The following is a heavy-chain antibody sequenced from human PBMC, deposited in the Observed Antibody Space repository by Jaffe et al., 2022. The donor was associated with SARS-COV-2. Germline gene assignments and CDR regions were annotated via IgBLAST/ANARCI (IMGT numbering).Heavy chain of an antibody. CDR3: ARDGGGYRYGYYNLAMDV. D-gene: IGHD5-18*01. Sequence: EVDLVESGGGLVKPGGSLRLSCAASGFTFSTYNMNWVRQAPGKGLEWVSSITSSSSYIYYSDSVKGRFTISRDNAKNSLFLQVNSLRAEDTAVYYCARDGGGYRYGYYNLAMDVWGQGTTVTVSS. CDR2: ITSSSSYI. CDR1: GFTFSTYN. V-gene: IGHV3-21*01. J-gene: IGHJ6*02.